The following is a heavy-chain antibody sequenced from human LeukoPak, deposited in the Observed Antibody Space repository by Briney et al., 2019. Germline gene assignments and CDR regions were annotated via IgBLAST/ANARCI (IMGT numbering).Heavy chain of an antibody. CDR3: VRGYSFGPYGMDV. CDR1: GFPFSSYA. V-gene: IGHV3-64D*08. D-gene: IGHD2-15*01. CDR2: ISDSGGST. J-gene: IGHJ6*02. Sequence: GGSLRLSCSASGFPFSSYAMHWVRHAPGNGLEYVSAISDSGGSTYYADSVKGRLTISRDNSKNTLYLQMSSLRAEDTAVYFCVRGYSFGPYGMDVWGQGTTVTVSS.